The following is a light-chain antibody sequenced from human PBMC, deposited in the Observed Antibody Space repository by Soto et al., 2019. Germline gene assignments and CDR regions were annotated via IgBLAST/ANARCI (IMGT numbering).Light chain of an antibody. CDR2: DAS. CDR3: QQYRT. V-gene: IGKV1-5*01. J-gene: IGKJ1*01. Sequence: DIQMTQSPSTLSASVGDRVTITCRASQSTSSWLAWYQQKPGKAPNLLIYDASTLVSGVPSRFSGSGSGTEFTLTICSLQPDDFATYYCQQYRTFGQGTRVEIK. CDR1: QSTSSW.